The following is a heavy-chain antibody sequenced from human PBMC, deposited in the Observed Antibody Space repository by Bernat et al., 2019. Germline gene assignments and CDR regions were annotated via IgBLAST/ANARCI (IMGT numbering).Heavy chain of an antibody. CDR1: GFTFSTYW. Sequence: VHLVESGGGLVQPGGSLRLSCTASGFTFSTYWMHWVRQAPGKGLEWVLGLSTDGSNTRYSDSVKGRFTRSRDNAKNTLYLEMNGLSVEDTAVYYCVRGGGYYYFDYWGQGILVTVSS. D-gene: IGHD2-21*01. CDR2: LSTDGSNT. CDR3: VRGGGYYYFDY. V-gene: IGHV3-74*01. J-gene: IGHJ4*02.